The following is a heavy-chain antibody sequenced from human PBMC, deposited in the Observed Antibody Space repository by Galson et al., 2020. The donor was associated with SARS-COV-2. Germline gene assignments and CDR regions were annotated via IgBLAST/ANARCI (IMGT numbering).Heavy chain of an antibody. Sequence: ASVKVSCKASGYTFTDHGISWVRQAPGQGLEWMGWISAYNGNTNYKQRLQGRLTMATDTSTSTAYMELRNLRADDTAVYYCARDRPTVHTAVLAADSWGQGTLVTVSS. CDR1: GYTFTDHG. D-gene: IGHD5-18*01. J-gene: IGHJ5*01. CDR2: ISAYNGNT. CDR3: ARDRPTVHTAVLAADS. V-gene: IGHV1-18*01.